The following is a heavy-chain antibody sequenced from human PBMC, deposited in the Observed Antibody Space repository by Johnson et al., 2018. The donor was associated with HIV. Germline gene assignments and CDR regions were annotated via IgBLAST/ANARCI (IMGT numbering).Heavy chain of an antibody. D-gene: IGHD3-22*01. CDR3: ARDRGYWDAFDV. V-gene: IGHV3-11*04. J-gene: IGHJ3*01. Sequence: QEKLVESGGGVVQPGRSLRLSCAASGFTFSDYYMSWIRQAPGKGLEWVSYISSSGSTIYYADSVKGRFTISRDNAKNSLYLQMNSLRAEDTAVYYCARDRGYWDAFDVWGQGTMVTVSS. CDR1: GFTFSDYY. CDR2: ISSSGSTI.